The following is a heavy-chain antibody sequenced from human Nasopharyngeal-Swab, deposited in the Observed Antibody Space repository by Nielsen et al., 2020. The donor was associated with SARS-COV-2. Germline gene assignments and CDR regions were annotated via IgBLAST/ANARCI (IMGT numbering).Heavy chain of an antibody. CDR2: IWYDGSNK. V-gene: IGHV3-33*01. D-gene: IGHD2-15*01. J-gene: IGHJ3*02. CDR3: ARVQNYCSGGSCSTLDAFDI. Sequence: QAPGKGVVWVAVIWYDGSNKYYADSVKGRFTISRDNSKNTLYLQMNSLRAEDTAVYYCARVQNYCSGGSCSTLDAFDIWGQGTMVTVSS.